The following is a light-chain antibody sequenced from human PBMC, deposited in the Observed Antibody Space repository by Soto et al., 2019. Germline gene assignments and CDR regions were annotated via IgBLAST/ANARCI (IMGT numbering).Light chain of an antibody. J-gene: IGLJ1*01. V-gene: IGLV2-8*01. CDR2: EVN. Sequence: QSVLTQPPSASGSPGQSVAISCTGTSSDVGGYNYVSWYQQHPGKATKLMIYEVNKRPSGVPDRFSGSKSGNTASLTASGLQAEDEADYYCSSYAGSSNVFGTGTTVTVL. CDR1: SSDVGGYNY. CDR3: SSYAGSSNV.